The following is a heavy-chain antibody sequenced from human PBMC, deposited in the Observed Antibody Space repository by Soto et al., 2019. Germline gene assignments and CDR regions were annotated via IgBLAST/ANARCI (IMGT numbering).Heavy chain of an antibody. V-gene: IGHV3-30*18. CDR1: GFIFSNYG. J-gene: IGHJ4*02. Sequence: GGSLGLSCAASGFIFSNYGMHWVRQAPGKGLEWVAIISYDGSNEYYADSVKGRFTISRDNSKNTLYLQMNSLRAEDTSVYYCAKDFNYYDSSGYWPDYWGPGTLVTVS. CDR2: ISYDGSNE. CDR3: AKDFNYYDSSGYWPDY. D-gene: IGHD3-22*01.